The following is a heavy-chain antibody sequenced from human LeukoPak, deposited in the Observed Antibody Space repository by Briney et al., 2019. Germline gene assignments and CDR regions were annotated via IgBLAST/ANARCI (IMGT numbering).Heavy chain of an antibody. CDR2: IWYDGSNK. V-gene: IGHV3-33*01. CDR1: GFTFSSYG. CDR3: ARDYYGDYGWVGYFDY. J-gene: IGHJ4*02. Sequence: GRSLRLSCAASGFTFSSYGMHWVRQAPGKGLEWVAVIWYDGSNKYYADSVKGRFTISRDNSKNTLYLQMNGLRAEDTAVYYCARDYYGDYGWVGYFDYWGQGTLVTVSS. D-gene: IGHD4-17*01.